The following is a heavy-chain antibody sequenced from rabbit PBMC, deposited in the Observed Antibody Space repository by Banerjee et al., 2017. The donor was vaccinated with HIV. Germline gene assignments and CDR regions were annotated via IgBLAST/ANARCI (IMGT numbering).Heavy chain of an antibody. CDR1: GFDLSSYYY. J-gene: IGHJ2*01. CDR3: ASWNDGDCFSDL. CDR2: IYTSSRST. Sequence: QPLEESGGDLVKPEGSLTLTCKASGFDLSSYYYMCWVCQAPGKGLELIACIYTSSRSTSFGSWARGRIASSKSSSATVTLQMTGLTAADRATYFCASWNDGDCFSDLWGPGALVTV. D-gene: IGHD2-1*01. V-gene: IGHV1S40*01.